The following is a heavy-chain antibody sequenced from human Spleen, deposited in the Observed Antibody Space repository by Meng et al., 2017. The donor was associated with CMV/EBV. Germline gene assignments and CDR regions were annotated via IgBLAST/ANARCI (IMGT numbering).Heavy chain of an antibody. V-gene: IGHV1-2*02. CDR2: ISPNSGDT. CDR1: GYTFTGNY. D-gene: IGHD2-2*02. J-gene: IGHJ4*02. Sequence: ASVKVSCKASGYTFTGNYIHWVRQAPGQGLEWMGWISPNSGDTNYVQKFQGRVTMTRDTSISTAYMELSRLTSDDTAVYYCARDSLKDIVVVPSPIKGFDYWGQGTLVTVSS. CDR3: ARDSLKDIVVVPSPIKGFDY.